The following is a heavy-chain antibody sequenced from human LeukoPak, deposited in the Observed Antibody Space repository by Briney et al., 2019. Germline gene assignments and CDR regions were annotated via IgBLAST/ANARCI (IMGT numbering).Heavy chain of an antibody. CDR3: ARDLDGSSGCDY. D-gene: IGHD6-13*01. V-gene: IGHV1-2*02. Sequence: VASVKVSCKASGYTFTGYFMHWVRQAPGQGLKWMGWINPNSGGTNYAQKFQGRVIMTRDTSISTAYIELSRLRSDDTAVYYCARDLDGSSGCDYWGQETLVTVSS. CDR1: GYTFTGYF. J-gene: IGHJ4*02. CDR2: INPNSGGT.